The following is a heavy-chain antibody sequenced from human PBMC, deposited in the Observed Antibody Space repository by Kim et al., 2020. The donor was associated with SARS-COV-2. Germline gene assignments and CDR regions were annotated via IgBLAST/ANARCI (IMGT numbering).Heavy chain of an antibody. CDR1: GGTFSSYA. J-gene: IGHJ6*02. V-gene: IGHV1-69*13. Sequence: SVKVSCKASGGTFSSYAISWVRQAPGQGLEWMGGIIPIFGTANYAQKFQGRVTITADESTSTAYMELSSLRSEDTAVYYCARDNWNYGPHYYYYGMDVWGQGTTVTVSS. D-gene: IGHD1-7*01. CDR3: ARDNWNYGPHYYYYGMDV. CDR2: IIPIFGTA.